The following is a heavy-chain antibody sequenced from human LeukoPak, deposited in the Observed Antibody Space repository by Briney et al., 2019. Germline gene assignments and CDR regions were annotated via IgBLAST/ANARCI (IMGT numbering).Heavy chain of an antibody. Sequence: PSETLSLTCTVSGGSISSYYWSWIRQPPGKGLEWIGYIYYSGSTNYNPSLKSRVTISVDTSKNQFSLKLSSVTAADTAVYYCARGVPPSRFLEWLSMKTHYYYYMDVWGKGTTVTVSS. CDR3: ARGVPPSRFLEWLSMKTHYYYYMDV. J-gene: IGHJ6*03. CDR2: IYYSGST. V-gene: IGHV4-59*01. D-gene: IGHD3-3*01. CDR1: GGSISSYY.